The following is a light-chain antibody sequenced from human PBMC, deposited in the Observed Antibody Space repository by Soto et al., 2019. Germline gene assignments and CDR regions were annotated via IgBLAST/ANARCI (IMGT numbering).Light chain of an antibody. CDR3: SSYTSSSSLV. CDR2: DVS. CDR1: SSDVCGYNY. V-gene: IGLV2-14*01. J-gene: IGLJ2*01. Sequence: QSALTQPASVSGSPGQSITISCTGTSSDVCGYNYVSWYQQHPRKAPKLMIYDVSNRPSGVSNRFSGSKSGNTASLTISGLQAEYEADYYCSSYTSSSSLVFGGGTKLTVL.